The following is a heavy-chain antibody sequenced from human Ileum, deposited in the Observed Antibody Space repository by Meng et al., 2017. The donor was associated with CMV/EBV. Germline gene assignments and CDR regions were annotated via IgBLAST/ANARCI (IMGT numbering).Heavy chain of an antibody. Sequence: QQRDASPGQMTPSDTPSLTTTVCGGSIRNYYWSWIRQPAGKGLEWIGRIYTGGSPNYNPSLYSRVTMSLDTSKNQFSLKLNSVTAADTAVYYCARLNYYDSREFDYWGQGTLVTVSS. CDR2: IYTGGSP. D-gene: IGHD3-22*01. J-gene: IGHJ4*02. V-gene: IGHV4-4*07. CDR1: GGSIRNYY. CDR3: ARLNYYDSREFDY.